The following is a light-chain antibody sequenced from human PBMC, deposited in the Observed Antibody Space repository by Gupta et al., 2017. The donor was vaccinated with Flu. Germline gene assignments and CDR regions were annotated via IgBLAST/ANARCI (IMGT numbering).Light chain of an antibody. J-gene: IGKJ4*01. CDR3: QQYDSYSLT. V-gene: IGKV1-5*03. CDR2: KSS. Sequence: DIQMTQSPSPLYAYVGDRVTITCGASQSLSSWLAWYQQKPGKAPNLLIYKSSNVESGVPSRFSGSGSGTEFTLTISSLQPDDFATYYCQQYDSYSLTFGGGTKVEI. CDR1: QSLSSW.